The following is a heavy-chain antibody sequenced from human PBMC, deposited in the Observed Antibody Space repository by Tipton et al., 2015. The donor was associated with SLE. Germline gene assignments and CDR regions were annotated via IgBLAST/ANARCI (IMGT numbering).Heavy chain of an antibody. CDR2: VSPGDGAT. CDR1: GYTFTRFY. CDR3: AREGQSCGGDCYAS. D-gene: IGHD2-21*01. V-gene: IGHV1-46*01. J-gene: IGHJ5*02. Sequence: QLVQSGAEVKKPGASVKVSCKASGYTFTRFYIHWVRQAPGQGLEWMGMVSPGDGATTYAHKFRGRLTMTGDTSTGSVYMELNSLRPEDTAIFYCAREGQSCGGDCYASWGQGTLVTVSS.